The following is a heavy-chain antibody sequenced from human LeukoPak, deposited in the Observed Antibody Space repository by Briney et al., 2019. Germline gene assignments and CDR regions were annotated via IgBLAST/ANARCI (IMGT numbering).Heavy chain of an antibody. Sequence: GGSLRLSCAASGFTVSGTYMSWVRQAPGKGLEWVSVIYSSGTTYYADSVKGRFTISRDTSKNTLYLQMNSLRAEDTAVYYCARERGGDCTTTTCRHGMDVWGQGTTVTVSS. CDR3: ARERGGDCTTTTCRHGMDV. J-gene: IGHJ6*02. CDR1: GFTVSGTY. CDR2: IYSSGTT. V-gene: IGHV3-53*01. D-gene: IGHD2-2*01.